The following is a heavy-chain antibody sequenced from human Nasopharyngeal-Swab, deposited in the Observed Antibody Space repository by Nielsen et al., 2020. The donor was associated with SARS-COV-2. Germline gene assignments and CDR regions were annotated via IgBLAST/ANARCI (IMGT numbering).Heavy chain of an antibody. V-gene: IGHV4-38-2*01. CDR3: ARPGVWFGELKNDAFDI. D-gene: IGHD3-10*01. Sequence: WIRQPPGKGLEWIGSIYHSGSTNYNPSLKSRVTISVDTTKNQFSLKLSTGTAADTAVYYCARPGVWFGELKNDAFDIWGQGTMVTVSS. J-gene: IGHJ3*02. CDR2: IYHSGST.